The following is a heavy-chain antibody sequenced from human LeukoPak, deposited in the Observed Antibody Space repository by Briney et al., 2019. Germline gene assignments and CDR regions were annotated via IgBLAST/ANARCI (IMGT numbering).Heavy chain of an antibody. CDR1: GGSFSGYY. Sequence: SETLSLTCAVYGGSFSGYYWSWIRQPPGKGLEWIGEINHSGSTNYNPSLKSRVAISVDTSKNQFSLTLSSVTAADTAVYYCARGRIAGDFDYWGQGTLVTVSS. V-gene: IGHV4-34*01. D-gene: IGHD6-13*01. CDR2: INHSGST. CDR3: ARGRIAGDFDY. J-gene: IGHJ4*02.